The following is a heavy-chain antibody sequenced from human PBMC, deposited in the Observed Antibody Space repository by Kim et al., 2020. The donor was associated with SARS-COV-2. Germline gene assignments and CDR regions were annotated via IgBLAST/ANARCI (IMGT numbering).Heavy chain of an antibody. D-gene: IGHD1-26*01. CDR3: ARDRVGGRIVGATTFDY. V-gene: IGHV3-33*01. J-gene: IGHJ4*02. CDR2: GWYDGSNQ. Sequence: GGSLRLSCAASGFTFSSYGMHWVRQAGGWGMGWGVGGWYDGSNQYYADSVKGRFTISRDNSKNTLYLQMNSLRAEDTAVYYCARDRVGGRIVGATTFDYWGQGTLVTVSS. CDR1: GFTFSSYG.